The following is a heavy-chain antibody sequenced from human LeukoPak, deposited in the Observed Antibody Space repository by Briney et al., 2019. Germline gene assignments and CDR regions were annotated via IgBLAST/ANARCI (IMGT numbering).Heavy chain of an antibody. J-gene: IGHJ4*02. CDR3: ARGRGSDGYNY. D-gene: IGHD5-24*01. V-gene: IGHV4-34*01. Sequence: SETLSLTCAVYGGSFSGYYWSWIRQPPGKGLEWIGEINHSGSTNYNPSLKSRVTISVDTSKNQFSLKLSSVTAADTAVYYCARGRGSDGYNYWGQGTLVTVSS. CDR1: GGSFSGYY. CDR2: INHSGST.